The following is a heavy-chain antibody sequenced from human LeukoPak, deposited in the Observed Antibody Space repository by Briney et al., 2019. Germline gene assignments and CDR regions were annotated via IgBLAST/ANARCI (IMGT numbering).Heavy chain of an antibody. CDR3: AKGDYVRLWGTFDI. D-gene: IGHD3-16*01. CDR2: IRYDGSNK. CDR1: GFTFSSYG. Sequence: GGSLRLPCAASGFTFSSYGMHWVRQAPGKGLEWVAFIRYDGSNKYYADSVKGRFTISRDNSKNTLYVQMNSLRAEDTAVYYCAKGDYVRLWGTFDIWGQGTMVTVSS. V-gene: IGHV3-30*02. J-gene: IGHJ3*02.